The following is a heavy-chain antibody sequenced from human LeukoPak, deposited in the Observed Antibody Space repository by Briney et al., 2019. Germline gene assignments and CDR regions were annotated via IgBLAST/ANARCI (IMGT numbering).Heavy chain of an antibody. J-gene: IGHJ4*02. CDR1: GFTFSSYS. D-gene: IGHD2/OR15-2a*01. CDR3: ARDPSMIT. V-gene: IGHV3-21*01. CDR2: ISSSSYI. Sequence: GGSLRLSCAASGFTFSSYSMNWVRQAPGKGLEWVSSISSSSYIYYADSVKGRFTISRDNSKNTLYLQMNSLRAEDTAVYYCARDPSMITWGQGTLVTVSS.